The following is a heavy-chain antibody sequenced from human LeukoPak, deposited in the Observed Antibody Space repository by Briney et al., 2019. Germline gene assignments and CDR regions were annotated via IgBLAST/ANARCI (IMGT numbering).Heavy chain of an antibody. Sequence: ASVKVSCKASGYTFTSYYMHWVRQAPGQGLEWMGIINPRGGSTSYAQKFQGRVTITADKSTSTAYMELSSLRSEDTAVYYCARNLGVAAAGIHYYYGMDVWGQGTTVTVSS. CDR3: ARNLGVAAAGIHYYYGMDV. J-gene: IGHJ6*02. CDR1: GYTFTSYY. CDR2: INPRGGST. D-gene: IGHD6-13*01. V-gene: IGHV1-46*01.